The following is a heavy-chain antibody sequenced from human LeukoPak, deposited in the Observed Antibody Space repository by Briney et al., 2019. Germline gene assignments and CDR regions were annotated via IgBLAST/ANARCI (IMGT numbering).Heavy chain of an antibody. CDR3: ARDRRDYVWGSYPPGDY. Sequence: GRSLRLSCAASGFTFSSYAMHWVRQAPGKGLEWVAVISYDGSNKYYADSVKGRFTISRDNSKNTLYLQMNSLRAEDTAVYYCARDRRDYVWGSYPPGDYWGQGTLVTVSS. D-gene: IGHD3-16*02. CDR1: GFTFSSYA. J-gene: IGHJ4*02. V-gene: IGHV3-30-3*01. CDR2: ISYDGSNK.